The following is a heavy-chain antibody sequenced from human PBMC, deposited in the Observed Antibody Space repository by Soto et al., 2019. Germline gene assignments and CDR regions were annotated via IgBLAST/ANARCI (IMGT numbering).Heavy chain of an antibody. D-gene: IGHD1-1*01. V-gene: IGHV1-18*04. CDR3: ARGSTHYNMDV. J-gene: IGHJ6*01. CDR1: GYTFTNNG. CDR2: ISGYNANT. Sequence: QVQLVQSGGEVRKPGASVKVSCKTSGYTFTNNGINWVRQAPGQGLEWMGWISGYNANTKYAQKFQGRVTLTTDTLTSTAFMELRSLRSDDTAVFYCARGSTHYNMDVWXXGTTVTVXS.